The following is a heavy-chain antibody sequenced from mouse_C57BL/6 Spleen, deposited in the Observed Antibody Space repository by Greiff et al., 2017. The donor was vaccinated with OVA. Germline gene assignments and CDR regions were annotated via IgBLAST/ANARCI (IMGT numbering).Heavy chain of an antibody. CDR2: IDPANGNT. D-gene: IGHD1-1*01. CDR1: GFTIKNTY. CDR3: ASSGYGSSPSYAMDY. V-gene: IGHV14-3*01. J-gene: IGHJ4*01. Sequence: VQLKESVAELVRPGASVKLSCTASGFTIKNTYMHWVKQRPEQGLEWIGRIDPANGNTKYAPKFQGKATITADTSSNTAYLQLSSLTSEDTAIYYCASSGYGSSPSYAMDYWGQGTSVTVSA.